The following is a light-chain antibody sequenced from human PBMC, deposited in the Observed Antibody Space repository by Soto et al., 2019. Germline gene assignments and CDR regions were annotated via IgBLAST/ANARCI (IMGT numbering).Light chain of an antibody. CDR1: QSVSSTY. CDR3: QQYGSSPIT. Sequence: EIVLTQSPGTLSLSPGERATLSCRANQSVSSTYLAWYRQKPGQAPRPLIYGASSRATGIPDRFSGSGSGTDFTLTISRLEPEDFAVYYCQQYGSSPITFGQGTRLEIK. CDR2: GAS. J-gene: IGKJ5*01. V-gene: IGKV3-20*01.